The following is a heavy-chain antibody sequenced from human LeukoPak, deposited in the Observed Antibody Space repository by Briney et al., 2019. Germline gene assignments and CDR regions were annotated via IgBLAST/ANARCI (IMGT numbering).Heavy chain of an antibody. V-gene: IGHV4-39*01. CDR1: GGSISSSSYY. CDR3: ARLGYCSGGSCLDAFDI. J-gene: IGHJ3*02. Sequence: SETLSLTCTVSGGSISSSSYYWGWIRQPPGKGLEWIGSIYYSGSTYYNPSLKSRVTISEDTSKNQFSLKLSSVTAADTAVYYCARLGYCSGGSCLDAFDIWGQGTMVTVSS. CDR2: IYYSGST. D-gene: IGHD2-15*01.